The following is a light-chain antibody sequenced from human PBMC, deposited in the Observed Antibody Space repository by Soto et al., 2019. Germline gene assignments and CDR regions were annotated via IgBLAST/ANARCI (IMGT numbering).Light chain of an antibody. V-gene: IGKV1-5*03. Sequence: DIPMTQSPSTLSASVGDRVTITCRASQSISSWVAWYQQKPGKAPKLLIYKASSLESGVPSRFSGSGSGTEFTLTISSLQPDDFATYYCQQYNSYPFTFGPGTKVDIK. CDR1: QSISSW. CDR2: KAS. CDR3: QQYNSYPFT. J-gene: IGKJ3*01.